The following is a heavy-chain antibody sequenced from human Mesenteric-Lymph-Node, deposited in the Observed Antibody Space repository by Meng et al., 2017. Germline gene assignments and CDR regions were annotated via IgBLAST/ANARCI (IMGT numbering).Heavy chain of an antibody. D-gene: IGHD1-26*01. Sequence: QWQRQGPGPGLVKPSQTLSLTCPVSGGSISSGDYYWSWIRQPPGKGLEWIGCIYYSGSTYYNPSLKGRVTISVDTSKNQFSLNLSSVTAADTAVYYCARGQRSYSGSYPEWFDPWGQGTLVTVSS. CDR1: GGSISSGDYY. CDR3: ARGQRSYSGSYPEWFDP. J-gene: IGHJ5*02. CDR2: IYYSGST. V-gene: IGHV4-30-4*01.